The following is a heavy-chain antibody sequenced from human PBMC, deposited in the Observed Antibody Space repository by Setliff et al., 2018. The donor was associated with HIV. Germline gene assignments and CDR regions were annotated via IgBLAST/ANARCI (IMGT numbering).Heavy chain of an antibody. CDR1: GGSINSGRYY. V-gene: IGHV4-39*01. Sequence: SETLSLTCIVSGGSINSGRYYWGWIRQPPGKGLEWIGSIYYSGSTYYHPSLKSRVTISVDTSKNQFSLKLSSVTAADTAVYYCARGGDDYFDPSGFPHWGQGTLVTVSS. CDR3: ARGGDDYFDPSGFPH. CDR2: IYYSGST. J-gene: IGHJ4*02. D-gene: IGHD3-22*01.